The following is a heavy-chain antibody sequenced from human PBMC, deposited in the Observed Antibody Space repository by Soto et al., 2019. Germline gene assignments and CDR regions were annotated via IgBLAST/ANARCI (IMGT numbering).Heavy chain of an antibody. D-gene: IGHD6-25*01. Sequence: QVQLVQSGAEMKRPGASVILSCKASGYIFTTYSIHWVRQTAGQGLEWMAKVDPRDGSTGYAQKFRGRLSMAWDAATGTVSMEVSSLTSDDTPTYYYARARSSGREIDYWGQGTQVTGSS. CDR3: ARARSSGREIDY. V-gene: IGHV1-46*01. CDR1: GYIFTTYS. CDR2: VDPRDGST. J-gene: IGHJ4*02.